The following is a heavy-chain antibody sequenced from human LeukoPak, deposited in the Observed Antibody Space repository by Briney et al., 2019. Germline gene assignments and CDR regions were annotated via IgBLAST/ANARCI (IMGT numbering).Heavy chain of an antibody. CDR3: AKELMTAAAGTVGFDI. J-gene: IGHJ3*02. V-gene: IGHV3-23*01. CDR1: GFTFN. D-gene: IGHD6-13*01. CDR2: IRGSATMT. Sequence: PGGSLRLSCAAPGFTFNWVRQAPGKGMEWVASIRGSATMTYYADSVKGRFTISRDNSNNMMYLQMNSLRAEDTAVYYCAKELMTAAAGTVGFDIWGQGTMVTVSS.